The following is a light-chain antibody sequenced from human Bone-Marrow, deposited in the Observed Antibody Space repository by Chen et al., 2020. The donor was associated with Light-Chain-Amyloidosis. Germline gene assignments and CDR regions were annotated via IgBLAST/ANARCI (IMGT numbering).Light chain of an antibody. CDR2: AVS. CDR1: SGYVGTYNY. J-gene: IGLJ1*01. CDR3: SSFTSSSSYV. V-gene: IGLV2-14*01. Sequence: QSALTQPASVSGSPGQSLTISCTGTSGYVGTYNYVSWYQQHPGKAPKVMIYAVSNRPSGVSNRFSGSKSGNTASLTISGLQAEDEADYYCSSFTSSSSYVFGPGTKVTV.